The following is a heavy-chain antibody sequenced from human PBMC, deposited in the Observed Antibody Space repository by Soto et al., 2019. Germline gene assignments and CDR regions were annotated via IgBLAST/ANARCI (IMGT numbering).Heavy chain of an antibody. CDR3: AKDQVMHYDSSGPQYYFDY. Sequence: EVQLLESGGGLVQPGGSLRLSCAASGFTFSSYAMSWVRQAPGKGLEWVSAISGSGGSTYYADSVKGRFTISRDNSKNTLYLQMNSLRAEDTAVYYCAKDQVMHYDSSGPQYYFDYWGQGTLVTVSS. D-gene: IGHD3-22*01. V-gene: IGHV3-23*01. CDR2: ISGSGGST. CDR1: GFTFSSYA. J-gene: IGHJ4*02.